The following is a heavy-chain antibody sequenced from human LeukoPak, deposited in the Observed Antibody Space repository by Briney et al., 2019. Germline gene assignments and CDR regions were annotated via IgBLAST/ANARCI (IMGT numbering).Heavy chain of an antibody. CDR3: ARDIWGATDY. Sequence: GGSLRLSCAVSGFTFSSYWMSWVRQAPGKGLEWVANIKQDGSEKYYVESVKGRFTISRDNAKNSLYLQMNSLRVEDTAVYYCARDIWGATDYWGQGTLVTVSS. CDR1: GFTFSSYW. V-gene: IGHV3-7*01. D-gene: IGHD1-26*01. CDR2: IKQDGSEK. J-gene: IGHJ4*02.